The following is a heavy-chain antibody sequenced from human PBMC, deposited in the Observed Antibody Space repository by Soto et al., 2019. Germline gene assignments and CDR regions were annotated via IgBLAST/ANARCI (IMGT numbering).Heavy chain of an antibody. J-gene: IGHJ6*02. CDR3: ATSRGYDYYYYYYGMDV. CDR2: ISAYNGNT. V-gene: IGHV1-18*04. CDR1: GYTFTSYG. D-gene: IGHD5-12*01. Sequence: QVQLVQSGAEVKKPGASVKVSCKASGYTFTSYGISWVRQAPGQGLEWMGWISAYNGNTNYAQKLQGRVTMTTDTSTSTAYMELRSLRSDDTAVYYCATSRGYDYYYYYYGMDVWGQGTTVTVSS.